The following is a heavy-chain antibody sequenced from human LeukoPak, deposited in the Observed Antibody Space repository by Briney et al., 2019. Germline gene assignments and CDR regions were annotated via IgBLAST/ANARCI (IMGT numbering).Heavy chain of an antibody. CDR2: IYHSGST. D-gene: IGHD2-2*02. J-gene: IGHJ5*02. V-gene: IGHV4-39*01. CDR1: GGSISSSSYY. Sequence: PSETLSLTCTVSGGSISSSSYYWGWIRQPPGKGLEWIGSIYHSGSTYYNPSLKSRVTISVDTSKNQFSLKLSSVTAADTAVYYYARQPTGEEGVPAAIGVEDWFDPWGQGTLVTVSS. CDR3: ARQPTGEEGVPAAIGVEDWFDP.